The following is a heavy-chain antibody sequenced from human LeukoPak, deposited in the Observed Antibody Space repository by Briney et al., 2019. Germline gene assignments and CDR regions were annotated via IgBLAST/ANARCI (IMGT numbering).Heavy chain of an antibody. CDR3: ARVRWRGYSYGYYFDY. CDR1: GFTFGDHW. D-gene: IGHD5-18*01. V-gene: IGHV3-7*01. J-gene: IGHJ4*02. CDR2: IKQSGFEK. Sequence: GGSLRLSCEGSGFTFGDHWMSWVRQAPGKGLEWVANIKQSGFEKYYVDSVNGRFTISRDNAQNSLFLQMDTLRVGDTAVYYCARVRWRGYSYGYYFDYWGQGTLVTVSS.